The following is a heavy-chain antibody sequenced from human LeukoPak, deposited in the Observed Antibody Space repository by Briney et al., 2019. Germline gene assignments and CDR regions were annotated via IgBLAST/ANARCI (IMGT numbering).Heavy chain of an antibody. CDR2: IRYDGSNK. CDR3: AKDRSSSGWTRFDY. CDR1: GFTFSSYG. V-gene: IGHV3-30*02. J-gene: IGHJ4*02. Sequence: GRSLRLSCAASGFTFSSYGMHWVRQAPGKGLEWVAFIRYDGSNKYYADSVKGRFTISRDNSKNTLYLQMNSLRAEDTAVYYCAKDRSSSGWTRFDYWGQGTLVTVSS. D-gene: IGHD6-19*01.